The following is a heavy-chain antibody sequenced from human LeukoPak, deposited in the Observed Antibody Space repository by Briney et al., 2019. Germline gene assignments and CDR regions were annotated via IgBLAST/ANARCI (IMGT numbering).Heavy chain of an antibody. CDR2: ISAYNGNT. J-gene: IGHJ6*02. CDR1: GYTFTNYD. D-gene: IGHD6-6*01. V-gene: IGHV1-18*01. CDR3: ARDAPLEYSSAYYYYGMDV. Sequence: ASVKVSCKASGYTFTNYDINWVRQATGQGLEWMGWISAYNGNTNYAQKLQGRVTMTTDTSTSTAYMELRSLRSDDTAVYYCARDAPLEYSSAYYYYGMDVWGQGTTVTVSS.